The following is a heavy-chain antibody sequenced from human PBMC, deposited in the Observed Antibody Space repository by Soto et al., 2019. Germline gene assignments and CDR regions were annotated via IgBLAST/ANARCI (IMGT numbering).Heavy chain of an antibody. V-gene: IGHV3-23*01. CDR3: AKGVRSYYYYGMDV. D-gene: IGHD3-22*01. J-gene: IGHJ6*02. CDR2: ISGSGGST. Sequence: EVQLLESGGDLVQPGVSLRLSWAASGFTFSSYAMSWVRQAPGKGLEWVSGISGSGGSTYYADSVQGRFTISRDNSKNTMYLQMNSLSAEDTAVYYCAKGVRSYYYYGMDVWGRGTTVTVSS. CDR1: GFTFSSYA.